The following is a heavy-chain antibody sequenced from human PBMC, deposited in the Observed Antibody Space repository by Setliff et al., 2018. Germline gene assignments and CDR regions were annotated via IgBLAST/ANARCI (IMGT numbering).Heavy chain of an antibody. CDR3: AKDLNRWFGEFAFDV. CDR2: IFHSGST. V-gene: IGHV4-38-2*02. D-gene: IGHD3-10*01. J-gene: IGHJ3*01. CDR1: GYSISSGHF. Sequence: PSETLSLTCGVSGYSISSGHFWGWIRQPPGKGLEWRGNIFHSGSTYYNPPLKSRVTMSVDTSKNQFSLMLTSVTAADTAVYYCAKDLNRWFGEFAFDVWGQGTMVTVS.